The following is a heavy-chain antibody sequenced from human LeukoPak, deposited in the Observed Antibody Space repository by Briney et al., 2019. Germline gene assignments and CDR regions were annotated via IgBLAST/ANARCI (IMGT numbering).Heavy chain of an antibody. CDR1: GGSISSGGYY. CDR2: IYYSGST. Sequence: SETLSLTCTVSGGSISSGGYYWSWIRQHPGEGLEWIGYIYYSGSTYYNPSLKSRVTISVDTSKNQFSLKLSSVTAADTAVYYCAGGITMVRGGYFDYWGQGTLVTVSS. CDR3: AGGITMVRGGYFDY. J-gene: IGHJ4*02. D-gene: IGHD3-10*01. V-gene: IGHV4-31*03.